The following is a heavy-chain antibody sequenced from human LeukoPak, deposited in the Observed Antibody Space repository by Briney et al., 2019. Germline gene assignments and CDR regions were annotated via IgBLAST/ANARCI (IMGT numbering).Heavy chain of an antibody. Sequence: GASVKVSCKASGYSFTGYYMHGVRHAPAQVLDGMEWSNPNSGGTKYAQKFQGRVTMTRYTSISTAYMELSRLRSDDTVFFFSQKTAYEILTGWQSYYFDYWGQGTLVTVSS. J-gene: IGHJ4*02. CDR3: QKTAYEILTGWQSYYFDY. CDR2: SNPNSGGT. V-gene: IGHV1-2*05. D-gene: IGHD3-9*01. CDR1: GYSFTGYY.